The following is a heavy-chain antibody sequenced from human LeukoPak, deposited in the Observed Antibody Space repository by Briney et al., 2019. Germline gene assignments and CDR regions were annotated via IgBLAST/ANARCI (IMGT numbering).Heavy chain of an antibody. CDR1: GFTFSSYW. Sequence: GSLRLSCAASGFTFSSYWMSWIRQPPGKGLEWIGEINHSGSTNYNPSLKSRVTISVDTSKNQFSLKLSSVTAADTAVYYCARGDFTNWFDPWGQGTLVTVSS. CDR3: ARGDFTNWFDP. J-gene: IGHJ5*02. CDR2: INHSGST. V-gene: IGHV4-34*01.